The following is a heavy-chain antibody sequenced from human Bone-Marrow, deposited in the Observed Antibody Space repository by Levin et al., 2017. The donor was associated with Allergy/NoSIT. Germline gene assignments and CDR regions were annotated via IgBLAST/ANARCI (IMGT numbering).Heavy chain of an antibody. CDR3: ARNAMISYGGASRRVPFDS. CDR2: ISYSGST. Sequence: SQTLSLTCAVSGGTSSGFFSGFFWSWIRQSPGKGLEWIGEISYSGSTNYNPSLKGRLIISIDTSKNQFSLRGASVTAADTAVYYCARNAMISYGGASRRVPFDSWGQG. J-gene: IGHJ4*02. V-gene: IGHV4-34*01. D-gene: IGHD3-16*01. CDR1: GGTSSGFFSGFF.